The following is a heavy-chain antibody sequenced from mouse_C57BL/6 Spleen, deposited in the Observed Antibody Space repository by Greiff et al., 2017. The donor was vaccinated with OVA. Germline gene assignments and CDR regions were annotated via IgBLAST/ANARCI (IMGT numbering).Heavy chain of an antibody. CDR1: GFTFSSYA. V-gene: IGHV5-4*03. D-gene: IGHD2-4*01. CDR3: ASYDYPWFAY. CDR2: ISDGGSYT. J-gene: IGHJ3*01. Sequence: EVKLMESGGGLVKPGGSLKLSCAASGFTFSSYAMSWVRQTPEKRLEWVATISDGGSYTYYPDNVKGRFTISRDKAKNNLYLQMSQLKSEDTSMYYCASYDYPWFAYWGQGTLVTVSA.